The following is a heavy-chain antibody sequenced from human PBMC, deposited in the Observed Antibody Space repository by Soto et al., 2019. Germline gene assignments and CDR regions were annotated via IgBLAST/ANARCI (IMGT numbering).Heavy chain of an antibody. CDR3: TTYDYYYYYGMDV. Sequence: GGSLRLSCAASGFTFSNAWMSWGRQAPGKGLEWVGRIKSKTDGGTTDYAAPVKGRFTISRDDSKNTLYLQMNSLKTEDTAVYYCTTYDYYYYYGMDVWGQGTTVTVSS. CDR2: IKSKTDGGTT. CDR1: GFTFSNAW. V-gene: IGHV3-15*01. J-gene: IGHJ6*02.